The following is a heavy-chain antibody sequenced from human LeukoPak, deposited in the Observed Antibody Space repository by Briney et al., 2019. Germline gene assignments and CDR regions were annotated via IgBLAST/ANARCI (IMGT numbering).Heavy chain of an antibody. J-gene: IGHJ4*02. V-gene: IGHV4-30-4*01. Sequence: SQTLSLTCTVSGGSISSGDYHWSWIRQPPGKGLEWIGYIYYSGSTYYNPSLKSRVTISVDTSKNQFSLKLSSVTAADTAVYYCVRLDYGDYEVDYWGQGTLVTVSS. CDR1: GGSISSGDYH. D-gene: IGHD4-17*01. CDR2: IYYSGST. CDR3: VRLDYGDYEVDY.